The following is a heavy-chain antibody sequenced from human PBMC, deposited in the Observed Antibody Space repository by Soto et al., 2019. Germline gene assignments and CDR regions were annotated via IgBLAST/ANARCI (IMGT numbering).Heavy chain of an antibody. Sequence: ESGGGLVQPGGSLRLSCAASGFTFSSYWMSWVRQAPGKGLEWVANIKQDGSEKYYVDSVKGRFTISRDNAKNSLYLQMNSLRAEDTAVYYCARDRTGIQLWLAYWYFDLWGRGTLVTVSS. CDR3: ARDRTGIQLWLAYWYFDL. CDR1: GFTFSSYW. J-gene: IGHJ2*01. D-gene: IGHD5-18*01. V-gene: IGHV3-7*03. CDR2: IKQDGSEK.